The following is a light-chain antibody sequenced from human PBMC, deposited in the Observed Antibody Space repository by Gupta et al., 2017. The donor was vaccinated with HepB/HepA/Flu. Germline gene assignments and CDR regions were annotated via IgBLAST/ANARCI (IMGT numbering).Light chain of an antibody. Sequence: EIVLTQSPATLSLSPGERATRSCRDSQTISSYLAWYQHKPGQPPRLLIYDAANRAPGSPGRFSSSGYWTDFTRTISSLEPEDFAVYYCRQCTNWITFGGGTKLEIK. CDR3: RQCTNWIT. CDR1: QTISSY. CDR2: DAA. J-gene: IGKJ4*01. V-gene: IGKV3-11*01.